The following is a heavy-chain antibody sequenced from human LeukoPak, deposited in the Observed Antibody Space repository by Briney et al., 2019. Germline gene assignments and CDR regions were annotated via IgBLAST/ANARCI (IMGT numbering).Heavy chain of an antibody. Sequence: SETLSLTCAVYGGSFSGYYWSWIRQPPGKGLEWIGEINHSGSTNYNPSLKSRVTISVDTSKNQFSLNLNSVTAADTAVYYCARAVGTTTGLFDYWGQGALVTVSS. CDR2: INHSGST. CDR3: ARAVGTTTGLFDY. CDR1: GGSFSGYY. J-gene: IGHJ4*02. V-gene: IGHV4-34*01. D-gene: IGHD1-26*01.